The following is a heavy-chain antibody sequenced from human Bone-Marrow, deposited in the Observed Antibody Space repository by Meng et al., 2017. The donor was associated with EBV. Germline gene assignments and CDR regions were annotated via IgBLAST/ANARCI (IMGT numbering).Heavy chain of an antibody. CDR1: GFTFSDSA. CDR3: ALWFREHFDY. CDR2: ISAGIGNT. J-gene: IGHJ4*02. V-gene: IGHV3-23*04. Sequence: EVQLVESGGGLVQPGGSLRLSCAASGFTFSDSAMSWVRQAPGKGLEWVSTISAGIGNTHYADSVKGRFTISRDNSKNTLYLQMNNLRADDTAVYYCALWFREHFDYWGQGPLVTVAS. D-gene: IGHD3-10*01.